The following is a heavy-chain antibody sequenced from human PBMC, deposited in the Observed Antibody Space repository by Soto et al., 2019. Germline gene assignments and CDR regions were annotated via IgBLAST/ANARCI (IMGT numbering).Heavy chain of an antibody. CDR1: GFTFSSYG. CDR3: ARKVSSWYFWFDP. V-gene: IGHV3-33*01. Sequence: QVQLVESGGGVVQPGRSLRLSCAASGFTFSSYGMHWVRQAPGKGLEWVAVIWYDGSNKYYADSVKGRFTISRDNSKNTLYLQMNRLRDEDTAVYYCARKVSSWYFWFDPWGQGTLVTVSS. CDR2: IWYDGSNK. J-gene: IGHJ5*02. D-gene: IGHD6-13*01.